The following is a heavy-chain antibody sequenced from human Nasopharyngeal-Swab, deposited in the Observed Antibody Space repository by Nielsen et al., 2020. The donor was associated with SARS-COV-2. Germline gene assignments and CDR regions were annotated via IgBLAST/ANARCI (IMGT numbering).Heavy chain of an antibody. D-gene: IGHD3-16*01. CDR1: GFTFSSYG. CDR2: ISYDGSNK. V-gene: IGHV3-30*18. CDR3: AKIGGDSTELRAFDI. J-gene: IGHJ3*02. Sequence: LKISCAASGFTFSSYGMHWVRQAPGKGLEWVAVISYDGSNKYYADSVKGRFTISRDNSKNTLYLQMNSLRAEDTAVYYCAKIGGDSTELRAFDIWGQGTMVTVSS.